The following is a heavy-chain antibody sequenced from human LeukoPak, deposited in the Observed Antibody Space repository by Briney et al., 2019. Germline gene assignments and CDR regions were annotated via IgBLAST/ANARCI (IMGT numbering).Heavy chain of an antibody. CDR2: IRSKANSYAT. J-gene: IGHJ4*02. CDR1: GFVFYGSA. D-gene: IGHD6-13*01. CDR3: ISSMVSAAGLEC. Sequence: GGSLRLSCVASGFVFYGSAMHWLPQACGKGVVWGACIRSKANSYATAYAGSVKGRFTISRDDSKNTAYLQMNSLKTEDTAVYYCISSMVSAAGLECWGQGTLVTVSS. V-gene: IGHV3-73*01.